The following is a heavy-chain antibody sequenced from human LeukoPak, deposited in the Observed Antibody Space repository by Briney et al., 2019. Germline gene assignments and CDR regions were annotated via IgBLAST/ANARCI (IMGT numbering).Heavy chain of an antibody. V-gene: IGHV3-30-3*01. CDR1: GFTFSSYA. D-gene: IGHD2-2*01. J-gene: IGHJ6*02. Sequence: QPGGSLRLSCAASGFTFSSYAMHWVCQAPGKGLEWVAVISYDGSNKYYADSVKGRFTIARDNSKNTLYLQMNSLRSEDTAVYYCAGTKLGRSYGMDVWGQGNTVTVSS. CDR2: ISYDGSNK. CDR3: AGTKLGRSYGMDV.